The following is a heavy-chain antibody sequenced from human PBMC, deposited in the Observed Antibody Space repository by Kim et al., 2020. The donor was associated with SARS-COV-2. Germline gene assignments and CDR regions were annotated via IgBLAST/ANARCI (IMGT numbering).Heavy chain of an antibody. CDR1: GGSFSGYY. V-gene: IGHV4-34*01. D-gene: IGHD2-2*01. CDR2: INHSGST. Sequence: SETLSLTCAVYGGSFSGYYWSWIRQPPGKGLEWIGEINHSGSTNYNPSLKSRVTISVDTSKNQFSLKLSSVTAADTAVYYCARARRYCSSTSCPESVRWFDPWGQGTLVTVSS. CDR3: ARARRYCSSTSCPESVRWFDP. J-gene: IGHJ5*02.